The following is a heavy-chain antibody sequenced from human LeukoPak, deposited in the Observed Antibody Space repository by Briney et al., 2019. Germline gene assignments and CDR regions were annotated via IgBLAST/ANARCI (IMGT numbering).Heavy chain of an antibody. J-gene: IGHJ4*02. V-gene: IGHV3-33*01. CDR1: GFTFSSYG. D-gene: IGHD4-17*01. CDR2: IWYDGSNK. Sequence: HPGRSLRLSCAASGFTFSSYGMHWVRQAPGKGLEWVAVIWYDGSNKYYADSVKGRFTISRDNSKNTLYVQVNSLRAEDTAVYYCAILGSTVMTHWGRGTLVTVSS. CDR3: AILGSTVMTH.